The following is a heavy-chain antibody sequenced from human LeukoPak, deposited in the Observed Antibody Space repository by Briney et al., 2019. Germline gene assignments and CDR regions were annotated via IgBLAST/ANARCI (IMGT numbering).Heavy chain of an antibody. CDR3: ARDRTTVSIDY. J-gene: IGHJ4*02. D-gene: IGHD4-17*01. CDR1: GFTFSSYD. Sequence: GRSLRLSCAASGFTFSSYDMHWVRQAPGKGLEWVVVIWYDGSNKYYADSVKGRFTISRDNSKNTLYLQMNSLRAEDTAVYYCARDRTTVSIDYWGQGTLVTVSS. CDR2: IWYDGSNK. V-gene: IGHV3-33*01.